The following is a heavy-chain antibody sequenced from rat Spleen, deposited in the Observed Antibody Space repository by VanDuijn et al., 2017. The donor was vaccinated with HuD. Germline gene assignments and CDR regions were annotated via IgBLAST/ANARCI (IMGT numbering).Heavy chain of an antibody. CDR2: ISYDGSSA. D-gene: IGHD1-11*01. CDR3: TTDRRGSFAY. Sequence: EVQLVESGGGLVQPGRSMKLSCAASGFTFSSFPMAWVRQAPTKGLEWVAAISYDGSSAYYRDSVKGRFTISRDNAKNTLYLQMDSLRSEDTATYYCTTDRRGSFAYWGQGVMVTVSS. CDR1: GFTFSSFP. J-gene: IGHJ2*01. V-gene: IGHV5-46*01.